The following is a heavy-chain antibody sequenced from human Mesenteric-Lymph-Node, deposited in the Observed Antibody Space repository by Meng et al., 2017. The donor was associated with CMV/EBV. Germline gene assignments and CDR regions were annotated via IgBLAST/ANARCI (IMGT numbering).Heavy chain of an antibody. CDR2: IYYSGST. V-gene: IGHV4-39*07. J-gene: IGHJ5*02. CDR1: GGSISSSSYY. CDR3: ARPYSSSWNGYNWFDP. Sequence: SETLSLTCTVSGGSISSSSYYWGWIRQPPGKGLEWIGSIYYSGSTYYNPSLKSRVTISVDTSKNQFSLKLSSVTAADTAVYYCARPYSSSWNGYNWFDPWGQGTLVTVSS. D-gene: IGHD6-13*01.